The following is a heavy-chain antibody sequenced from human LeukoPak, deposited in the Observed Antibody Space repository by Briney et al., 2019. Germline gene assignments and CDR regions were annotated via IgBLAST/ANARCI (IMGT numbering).Heavy chain of an antibody. Sequence: SETLSLTCTVSGYSISSGYYWGWIRQPPGKGLEWMGSIYHSGSTYYNPSLKSRVTISVDTSKNQFSLKLSSVTAADTAVYYCARGRVGKDIVATRFGFVDYWGQGTLVTVSS. CDR3: ARGRVGKDIVATRFGFVDY. J-gene: IGHJ4*02. CDR1: GYSISSGYY. D-gene: IGHD5-12*01. CDR2: IYHSGST. V-gene: IGHV4-38-2*02.